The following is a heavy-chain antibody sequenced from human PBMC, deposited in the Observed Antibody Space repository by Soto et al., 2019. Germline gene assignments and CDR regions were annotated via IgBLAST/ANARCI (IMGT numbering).Heavy chain of an antibody. Sequence: PSETLSLTCGVYGGSFSGYYWSWIRQPPGKGLEWIGEINHSGSTKYNPSLKSRVTISVDTSKNQFSLKLSSVTAADTAVYYCARGFKKERTSSFFYYYYGLDVWGLGTTVTVSS. CDR3: ARGFKKERTSSFFYYYYGLDV. V-gene: IGHV4-34*01. J-gene: IGHJ6*02. D-gene: IGHD3-3*02. CDR2: INHSGST. CDR1: GGSFSGYY.